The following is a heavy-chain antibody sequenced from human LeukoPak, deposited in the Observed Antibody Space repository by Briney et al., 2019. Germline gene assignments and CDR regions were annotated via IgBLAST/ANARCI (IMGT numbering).Heavy chain of an antibody. V-gene: IGHV5-51*01. J-gene: IGHJ6*02. CDR1: GYSFANYW. CDR3: ARQADYYDSSGPFYYYYGMDV. CDR2: ILPMGSET. Sequence: GESLKISCKGFGYSFANYWIAWVRQMPGKGLEWMGIILPMGSETRYSPSFQGQVTISADKSINTAYLQWSSLKASDTAMYYCARQADYYDSSGPFYYYYGMDVWGQGTTVTVSS. D-gene: IGHD3-22*01.